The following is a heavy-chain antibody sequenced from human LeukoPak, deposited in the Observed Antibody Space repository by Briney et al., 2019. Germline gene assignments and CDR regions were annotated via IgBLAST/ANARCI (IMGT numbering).Heavy chain of an antibody. CDR3: AKSGSWYRHDAFDI. D-gene: IGHD6-13*01. CDR1: GFTFSSSG. Sequence: PGGSLSLSCAASGFTFSSSGMHWVRQAPGKGLEWVAVISYDGSNNYYADSVKGRFTISKDNSKNTLYLQMNSLRAEATAVYYCAKSGSWYRHDAFDIWGQGTMVTVSS. CDR2: ISYDGSNN. J-gene: IGHJ3*02. V-gene: IGHV3-30*18.